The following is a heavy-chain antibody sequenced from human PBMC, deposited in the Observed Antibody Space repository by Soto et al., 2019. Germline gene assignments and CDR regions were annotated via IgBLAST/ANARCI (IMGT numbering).Heavy chain of an antibody. CDR3: TREQSDDNYFDP. D-gene: IGHD6-19*01. CDR1: GADLGSGCYF. Sequence: PSETKSLTCTVSGADLGSGCYFYTWVRQPPGKGLEWLGYIYYSGGTNYNPSLKSRVAISLDKSKSQFSLRLISVTAADTAVYYCTREQSDDNYFDPWGQGNLVTVSS. CDR2: IYYSGGT. V-gene: IGHV4-61*01. J-gene: IGHJ5*02.